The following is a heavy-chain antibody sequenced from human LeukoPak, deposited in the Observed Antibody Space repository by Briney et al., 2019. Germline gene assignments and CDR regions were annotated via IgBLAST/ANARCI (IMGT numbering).Heavy chain of an antibody. D-gene: IGHD3-22*01. Sequence: PGGTLRLSCAASGFTFSSYGMSWVRQAPGKGLEWVSAISGSGGSTYYADSVKGRFTISRDNSKNTLYLQMNSLRAEDTAVYYCAKYYYDSSGYWEPYAFDIWGQGTMVTVSS. V-gene: IGHV3-23*01. J-gene: IGHJ3*02. CDR2: ISGSGGST. CDR3: AKYYYDSSGYWEPYAFDI. CDR1: GFTFSSYG.